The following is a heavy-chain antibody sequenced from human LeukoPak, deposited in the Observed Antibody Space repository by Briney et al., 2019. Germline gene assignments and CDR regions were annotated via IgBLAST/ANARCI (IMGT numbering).Heavy chain of an antibody. CDR1: GGTFSSYA. Sequence: ASVKVSCKASGGTFSSYAISWVRQAPGQGLEWMGGIIPIFDTSNYAQKFQGRVTFTSDDSTSTAYMELSSLRSEDTAVYYCARLKRGIGAAGTSLRGWFDPWGQGTLVTVSS. D-gene: IGHD6-13*01. J-gene: IGHJ5*02. CDR3: ARLKRGIGAAGTSLRGWFDP. V-gene: IGHV1-69*13. CDR2: IIPIFDTS.